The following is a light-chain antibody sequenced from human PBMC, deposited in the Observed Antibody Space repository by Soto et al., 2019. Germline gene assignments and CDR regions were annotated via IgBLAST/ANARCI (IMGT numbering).Light chain of an antibody. CDR1: QSVGTY. V-gene: IGKV3-11*01. CDR3: QHRYNWPNT. Sequence: EIVLTQSPATLSLSPGERATLSCRASQSVGTYLAWYQHNPGQAPRLLIYDASNRATGIPARFSGSGSGTDFTLTISSPEPEDFAVYDCQHRYNWPNTVGQGTKLEIK. J-gene: IGKJ2*01. CDR2: DAS.